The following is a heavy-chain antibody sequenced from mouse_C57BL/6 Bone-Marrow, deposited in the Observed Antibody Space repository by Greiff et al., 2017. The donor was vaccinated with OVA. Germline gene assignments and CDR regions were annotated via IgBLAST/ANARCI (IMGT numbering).Heavy chain of an antibody. CDR3: ARDYGNWDY. D-gene: IGHD2-1*01. Sequence: QVQLKESGAELVRPGTSVKVSCKASGYAFTNYLIEWVKQRPGQGLEWIGVINPGSGGTNYNEKFKGKATLTADKSSSTAYMQLSSLTSEDSAVYFGARDYGNWDYWGQGTTLTVSS. CDR2: INPGSGGT. CDR1: GYAFTNYL. V-gene: IGHV1-54*01. J-gene: IGHJ2*01.